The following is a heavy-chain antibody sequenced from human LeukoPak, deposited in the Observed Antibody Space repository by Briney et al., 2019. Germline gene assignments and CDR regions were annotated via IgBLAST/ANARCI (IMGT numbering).Heavy chain of an antibody. Sequence: GGSLRLSCAASGFTVSSSYMTWVRQAPGKGLEYVSAISSNGGGTYYANSVKGRFTISRDNSKNTLYLQMNSLRAEDTAVYYCAKDLMIFGVAATLDYWGQGTLVTVPS. CDR1: GFTVSSSY. J-gene: IGHJ4*02. CDR2: ISSNGGGT. D-gene: IGHD3-3*01. V-gene: IGHV3-64*01. CDR3: AKDLMIFGVAATLDY.